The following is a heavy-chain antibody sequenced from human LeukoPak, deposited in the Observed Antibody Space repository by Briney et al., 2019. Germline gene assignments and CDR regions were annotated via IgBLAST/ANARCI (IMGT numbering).Heavy chain of an antibody. CDR2: IYYSGST. CDR1: GGSISSGDYY. J-gene: IGHJ4*02. D-gene: IGHD6-19*01. Sequence: PSRTLSLTCTVSGGSISSGDYYWSWIRQPPGKGLEWIGYIYYSGSTYYNPSLKSRVTISVDTSKNQFSLKLSSVTAADTAVYYCARAVLYSSGWYGNLDYWGQGTLVTVSS. V-gene: IGHV4-30-4*01. CDR3: ARAVLYSSGWYGNLDY.